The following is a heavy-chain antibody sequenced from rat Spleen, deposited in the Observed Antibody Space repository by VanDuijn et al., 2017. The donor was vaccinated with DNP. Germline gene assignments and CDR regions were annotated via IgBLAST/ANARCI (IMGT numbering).Heavy chain of an antibody. CDR3: ATGVYGGYEDWFAY. D-gene: IGHD1-11*01. J-gene: IGHJ3*01. V-gene: IGHV5-31*01. CDR1: GFPFNNYW. CDR2: LTTSGDST. Sequence: EVQLVETGGGLVQTGRSLKLSCVVSGFPFNNYWMTWIRQVPGKGLEWVASLTTSGDSTYSPDSVRSRFTVSRDNEKRILYLQMNSLRSEDTATYYCATGVYGGYEDWFAYWGQGTLVTVSS.